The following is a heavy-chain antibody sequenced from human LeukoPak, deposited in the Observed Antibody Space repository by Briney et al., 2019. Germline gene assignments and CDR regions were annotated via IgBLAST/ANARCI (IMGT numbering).Heavy chain of an antibody. J-gene: IGHJ5*02. Sequence: SETLSLTCTVSGYSISSGYYWGWIRQPPGKGLEWIGSIYHSGSTYYNPSLKSRVTISVETSKNQFSLKLSSVTAADTAVYYCAIVVGSSTSSNWFDPWGQGTLVTVSS. V-gene: IGHV4-38-2*02. CDR2: IYHSGST. D-gene: IGHD2-2*01. CDR1: GYSISSGYY. CDR3: AIVVGSSTSSNWFDP.